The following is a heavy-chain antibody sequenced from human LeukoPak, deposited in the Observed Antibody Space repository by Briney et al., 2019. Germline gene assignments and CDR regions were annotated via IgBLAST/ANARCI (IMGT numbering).Heavy chain of an antibody. CDR1: GYIFGSYD. V-gene: IGHV1-8*03. CDR3: ARGYCSGGSCSNWFDP. J-gene: IGHJ5*02. D-gene: IGHD2-15*01. Sequence: ASVKVSCKASGYIFGSYDINWVRQATGQGLEWMGWMNPYSGNTGYAQKYQGRVTFTTNTSISTAYMELSSLRSEDTAVYYCARGYCSGGSCSNWFDPWGQGTLVNFSS. CDR2: MNPYSGNT.